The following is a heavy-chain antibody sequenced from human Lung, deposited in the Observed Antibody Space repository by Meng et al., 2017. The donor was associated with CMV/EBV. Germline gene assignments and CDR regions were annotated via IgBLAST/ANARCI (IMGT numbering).Heavy chain of an antibody. Sequence: QVQLQESGSGLVKPSGTLSLTCGVSGVSISSSNWWTWVRQPPGKGLEWIGESDHSGNTYYNPSVKSRVTISVDKSKNGFSLNLSSVTAADTAVYYCATVRGGCARTSCYVENWGQGTLVTVSS. J-gene: IGHJ4*02. CDR3: ATVRGGCARTSCYVEN. D-gene: IGHD2-2*01. V-gene: IGHV4-4*02. CDR1: GVSISSSNW. CDR2: SDHSGNT.